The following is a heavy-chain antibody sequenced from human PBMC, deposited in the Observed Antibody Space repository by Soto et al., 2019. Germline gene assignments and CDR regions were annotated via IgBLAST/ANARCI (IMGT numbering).Heavy chain of an antibody. CDR2: ISGSGDGR. V-gene: IGHV3-23*01. CDR1: AGTLSKCV. J-gene: IGHJ1*01. CDR3: ATAYYDRRGLHAR. D-gene: IGHD3-22*01. Sequence: WRARRVSWGGSAGTLSKCVMTVVRHALGKWLEWVSSISGSGDGRSYADSVKGRFTISRDNSEKTLYLQMNSLRAEDTATYFCATAYYDRRGLHARRGQGTLVLVSS.